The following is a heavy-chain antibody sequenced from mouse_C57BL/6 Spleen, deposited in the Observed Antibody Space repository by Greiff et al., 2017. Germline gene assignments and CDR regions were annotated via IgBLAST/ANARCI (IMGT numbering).Heavy chain of an antibody. CDR2: IAPETGGT. Sequence: QVQLQQSGAELVRPGASVTLSCKASGYTFTDYEMHWVKQTPVHGLEWIGAIAPETGGTAYNQKFKGKAILTADKSSSTAYMELRSLTSEDSAVXYCTRWGYGSLYWGQGTTLTVSS. CDR1: GYTFTDYE. J-gene: IGHJ2*01. V-gene: IGHV1-15*01. CDR3: TRWGYGSLY. D-gene: IGHD1-1*01.